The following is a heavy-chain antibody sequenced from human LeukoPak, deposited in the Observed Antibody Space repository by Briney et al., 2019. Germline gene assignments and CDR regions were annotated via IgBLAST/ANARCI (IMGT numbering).Heavy chain of an antibody. CDR1: GFSFKDYY. CDR3: ARGPRILTLGSYYFDY. Sequence: GGSLRLSCAASGFSFKDYYFSWIRQAPGKGLEWVSFINVNGGATHYAESVKGRFTISRANAMNSLYPEMNSLTAEDTAVYYCARGPRILTLGSYYFDYWGQGSLVTVSS. D-gene: IGHD3-10*01. J-gene: IGHJ4*02. CDR2: INVNGGAT. V-gene: IGHV3-11*01.